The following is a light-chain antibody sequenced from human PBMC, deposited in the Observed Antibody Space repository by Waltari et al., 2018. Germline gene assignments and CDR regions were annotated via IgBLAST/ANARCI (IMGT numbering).Light chain of an antibody. CDR3: QQYKSYPT. V-gene: IGKV1-5*03. Sequence: DIQMTQSHSTLSASVGDRVTITCRASQRIIDWLAWYQQKPGKAPKLLIYKASNLKGGVPSRFSGSGFGTEFTLTISSLQPDDFATYHCQQYKSYPTFGQGTKVEI. CDR2: KAS. CDR1: QRIIDW. J-gene: IGKJ1*01.